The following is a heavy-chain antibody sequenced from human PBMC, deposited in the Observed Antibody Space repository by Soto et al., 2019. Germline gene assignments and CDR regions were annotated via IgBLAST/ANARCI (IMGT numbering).Heavy chain of an antibody. CDR1: GFSLTTSGVG. CDR2: ISWDDDK. Sequence: QITLNESGPTQVKPRQTLTLTCTFSGFSLTTSGVGVGWIRQSPGKAPAWLALISWDDDKRYSQSLKSRLTITKDTTKNQLFLTMADLDPADTATYYCAHRVLRTVFGLVTTTAIYFDFWGQGTPVAVSS. J-gene: IGHJ4*02. CDR3: AHRVLRTVFGLVTTTAIYFDF. D-gene: IGHD3-3*01. V-gene: IGHV2-5*02.